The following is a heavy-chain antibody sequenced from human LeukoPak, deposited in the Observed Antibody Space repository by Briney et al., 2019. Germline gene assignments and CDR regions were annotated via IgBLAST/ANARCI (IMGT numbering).Heavy chain of an antibody. J-gene: IGHJ5*02. D-gene: IGHD6-19*01. V-gene: IGHV4-31*03. CDR1: GGSISSSGYY. Sequence: SQTLSLTCTISGGSISSSGYYWSWIRQHPGKGLEWIGYIYYSGSTYYNPSLKSRVTISVDTSKNQFSLKLSSVTAADTAVYYCASSKTNGDSSGWYAWFDPWGQGTLVTVSS. CDR2: IYYSGST. CDR3: ASSKTNGDSSGWYAWFDP.